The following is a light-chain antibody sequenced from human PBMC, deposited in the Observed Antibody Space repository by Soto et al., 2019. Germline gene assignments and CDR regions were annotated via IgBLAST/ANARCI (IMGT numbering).Light chain of an antibody. CDR2: DAS. V-gene: IGKV3-11*01. J-gene: IGKJ4*01. CDR3: QTRSNWPLS. Sequence: EIVLTQSPATLSLSPGERATLSCRASQSVSSYLAWYQQKPGQAPRLLIYDASNRAPGIPARFSGSGSGTDSTLTISSLEPEDVAVYYCQTRSNWPLSFGGGTKVEIK. CDR1: QSVSSY.